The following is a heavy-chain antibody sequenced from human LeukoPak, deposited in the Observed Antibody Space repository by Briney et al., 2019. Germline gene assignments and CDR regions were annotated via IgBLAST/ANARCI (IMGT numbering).Heavy chain of an antibody. J-gene: IGHJ6*03. CDR1: GYTFTSYY. Sequence: ASVKVSCKASGYTFTSYYMHWVRQAPGQGLEWMGIINPSGGSTSYAQKFQGRVTITRNTSISTAYMELSSLRSEDTAVYYCARGGYSSGWYGFGDYYYYMDVWGKGTTVTVSS. CDR2: INPSGGST. CDR3: ARGGYSSGWYGFGDYYYYMDV. V-gene: IGHV1-46*01. D-gene: IGHD6-19*01.